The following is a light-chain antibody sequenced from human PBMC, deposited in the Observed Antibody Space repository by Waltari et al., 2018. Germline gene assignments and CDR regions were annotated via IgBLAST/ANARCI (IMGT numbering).Light chain of an antibody. CDR2: NAF. CDR3: QHDNSPIT. Sequence: DIQMTQSPSTLSASVGDRVTITCRASQSISSWLAWYQKKPGKAPKLLIDNAFSLESGGPSRFSGSGSGTEFTLTISSLQPDDFASYYCQHDNSPITFGPGTKVDIK. V-gene: IGKV1-5*03. CDR1: QSISSW. J-gene: IGKJ3*01.